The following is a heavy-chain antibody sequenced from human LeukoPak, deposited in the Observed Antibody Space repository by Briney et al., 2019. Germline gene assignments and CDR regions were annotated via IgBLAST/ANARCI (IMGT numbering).Heavy chain of an antibody. CDR3: ARHAYYYDSSGYLPYYFDY. Sequence: SGTLSLTCTVSRGSISRYYWSWVRQPPGKGLEWVGYIYSSVSTNYNTSLKSRVTISVGTSKNHFSLTLNSVTAADTAVYYCARHAYYYDSSGYLPYYFDYWGQGTLVTVSS. CDR2: IYSSVST. CDR1: RGSISRYY. D-gene: IGHD3-22*01. J-gene: IGHJ4*02. V-gene: IGHV4-59*08.